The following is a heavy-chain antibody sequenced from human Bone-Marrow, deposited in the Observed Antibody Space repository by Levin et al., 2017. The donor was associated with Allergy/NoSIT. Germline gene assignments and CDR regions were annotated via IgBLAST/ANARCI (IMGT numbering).Heavy chain of an antibody. CDR1: GFTFGSYA. CDR3: AKDLCSGGSCYRLFDS. CDR2: ISHLGGTT. D-gene: IGHD2-15*01. J-gene: IGHJ4*02. Sequence: LSLTCAASGFTFGSYAMSWVRQAPGKGLEWVSGISHLGGTTYYADSVKGRFTISRDNYRNTLYLQMKSLRADDTALYYCAKDLCSGGSCYRLFDSWGQGTLVTVSS. V-gene: IGHV3-23*01.